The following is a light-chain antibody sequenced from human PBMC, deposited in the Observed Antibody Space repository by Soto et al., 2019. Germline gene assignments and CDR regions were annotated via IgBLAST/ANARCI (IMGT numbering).Light chain of an antibody. J-gene: IGLJ3*02. CDR1: SSNIGSNT. V-gene: IGLV1-44*01. CDR3: AAWDDSLNGGV. CDR2: SNN. Sequence: QSVLTQPPSASGTPGQRVTISCSGSSSNIGSNTVNWYQQLPGTAPKLLIYSNNQRPSGVPDRFSGSKSGPSASLVISGLQSEDEADYYCAAWDDSLNGGVFGGGTKVTVL.